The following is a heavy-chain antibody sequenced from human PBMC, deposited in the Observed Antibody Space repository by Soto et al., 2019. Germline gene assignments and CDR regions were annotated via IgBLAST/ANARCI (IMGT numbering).Heavy chain of an antibody. CDR2: INTNGCST. CDR3: ERDRASCRGGSCYVTQKTNGMDV. J-gene: IGHJ6*02. CDR1: ADTFTSYY. Sequence: VASVKVCCKAPADTFTSYYIHWVRQAPGHGLQWMGIINTNGCSTRFAQTLQGRTTMTTDTSTSIVYMELRSLRTDGRAVYYCERDRASCRGGSCYVTQKTNGMDVWGQGTTVTVSS. V-gene: IGHV1-46*01. D-gene: IGHD2-15*01.